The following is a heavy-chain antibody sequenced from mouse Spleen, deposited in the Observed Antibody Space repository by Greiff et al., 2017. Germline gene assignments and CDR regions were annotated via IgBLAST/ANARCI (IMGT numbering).Heavy chain of an antibody. J-gene: IGHJ2*01. CDR1: GYTFTSYW. V-gene: IGHV1-50*01. CDR2: IDPSDSYT. CDR3: ARYGSSYDGY. D-gene: IGHD1-1*01. Sequence: QVQLQQPGAELVKPGASVKLSCKASGYTFTSYWMQWVKQRPGQGLEWIGEIDPSDSYTNSNQKFKGKATLTVDTSSSPAYMPLSSLTSEDSAVYYCARYGSSYDGYWGQGTTLTVSS.